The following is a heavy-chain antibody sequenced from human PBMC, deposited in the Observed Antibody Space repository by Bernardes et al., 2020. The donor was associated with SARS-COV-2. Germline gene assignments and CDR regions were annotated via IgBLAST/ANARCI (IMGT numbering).Heavy chain of an antibody. V-gene: IGHV1-18*01. Sequence: ASVKVSCRGSGYSFSSFGISWARQAPGQGLEWMGWISPYNRDKDLAQKFQGRVTMTTDTSTSTAYMELTNLRSDDTAVYFCAREGWGTVVVPAAMTLWGQGTLVTVSS. CDR2: ISPYNRDK. CDR3: AREGWGTVVVPAAMTL. D-gene: IGHD2-2*01. CDR1: GYSFSSFG. J-gene: IGHJ1*01.